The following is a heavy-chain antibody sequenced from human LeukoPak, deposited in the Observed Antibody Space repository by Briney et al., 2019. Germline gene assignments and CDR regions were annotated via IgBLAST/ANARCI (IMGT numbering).Heavy chain of an antibody. V-gene: IGHV3-66*01. J-gene: IGHJ4*02. CDR2: IYVGGST. CDR1: GLSVSKKY. D-gene: IGHD5-18*01. Sequence: GGSLRLSCAASGLSVSKKYMSWVRQAPGKGLEWVSVIYVGGSTYYADSVRGRFTISRDNSKNTLYLQMNSLRVDDTAVYYCATRPDGYDLPYFDYWGQGTLDTVSS. CDR3: ATRPDGYDLPYFDY.